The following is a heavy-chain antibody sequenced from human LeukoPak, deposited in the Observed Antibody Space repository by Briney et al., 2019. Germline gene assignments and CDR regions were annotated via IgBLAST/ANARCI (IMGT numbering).Heavy chain of an antibody. J-gene: IGHJ3*02. CDR1: GFTFSSHG. CDR2: IRYDGSNK. V-gene: IGHV3-30*02. D-gene: IGHD2-15*01. CDR3: AKVGFYCSGGSCYSDDAFDI. Sequence: PGGSLRLSCAASGFTFSSHGMHWVRQAPGKGLEWVAFIRYDGSNKYYADSVKGRFTISRDNSKNTLYLQMNSLRAEDTAVYYCAKVGFYCSGGSCYSDDAFDIWGQGTMVTVSS.